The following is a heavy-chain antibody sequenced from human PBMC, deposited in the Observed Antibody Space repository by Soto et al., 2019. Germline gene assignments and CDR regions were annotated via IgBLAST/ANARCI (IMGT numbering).Heavy chain of an antibody. Sequence: EVQLVESGGGLIQPGGSLKLSCAASGFTVGNNYMSWVRQAPGKGLEWVSLIYRTGTTKYADSVRGRFTVSRDNAKNTLYLKMSSLRDEDTAVYYWAKDGRGSGSHYNSFGYWGQGTLVTVSS. CDR2: IYRTGTT. CDR1: GFTVGNNY. V-gene: IGHV3-53*01. D-gene: IGHD3-10*01. CDR3: AKDGRGSGSHYNSFGY. J-gene: IGHJ4*02.